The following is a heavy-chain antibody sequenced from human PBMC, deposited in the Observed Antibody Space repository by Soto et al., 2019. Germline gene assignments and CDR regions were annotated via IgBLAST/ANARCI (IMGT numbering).Heavy chain of an antibody. CDR2: ISDSGVSS. D-gene: IGHD5-12*01. V-gene: IGHV3-23*01. CDR3: AKQGNGYNTDY. CDR1: RFTFSTCA. J-gene: IGHJ4*02. Sequence: GGSLRLSCAASRFTFSTCAMNWARQAPGKGLEWVSGISDSGVSSYYADSVKGRFTISRDNSKNTLHLQMNSLRAEDTAVYYCAKQGNGYNTDYWGQGTLVTVSS.